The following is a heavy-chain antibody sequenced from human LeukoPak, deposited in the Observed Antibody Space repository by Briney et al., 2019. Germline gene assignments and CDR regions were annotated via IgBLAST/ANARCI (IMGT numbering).Heavy chain of an antibody. J-gene: IGHJ1*01. D-gene: IGHD6-19*01. CDR3: TTARGSGPGYFQT. CDR2: IKSKTDGGTV. Sequence: GGPLRLSCAASGFTLSDAWMTWVRQAPGKGLEWVGRIKSKTDGGTVEYAAPVKGRFTISRDDSKNTLYLQMNSLKTEDTAVYYCTTARGSGPGYFQTWGQGTLVTVSS. CDR1: GFTLSDAW. V-gene: IGHV3-15*01.